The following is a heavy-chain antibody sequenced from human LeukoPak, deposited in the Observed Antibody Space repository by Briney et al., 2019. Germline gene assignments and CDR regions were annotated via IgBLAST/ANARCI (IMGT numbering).Heavy chain of an antibody. CDR3: ARGRWVRDYYYGMDV. V-gene: IGHV1-18*01. J-gene: IGHJ6*02. CDR2: ISAYNGNT. Sequence: RASVKVSCKASGYTFTSYGISWVRQAPGQGLEWMGWISAYNGNTNYAQKLQGRVTMTTDTSTSTAYMELRSLRSDDTAVYYCARGRWVRDYYYGMDVWGQGTTVTFSS. CDR1: GYTFTSYG. D-gene: IGHD3-3*01.